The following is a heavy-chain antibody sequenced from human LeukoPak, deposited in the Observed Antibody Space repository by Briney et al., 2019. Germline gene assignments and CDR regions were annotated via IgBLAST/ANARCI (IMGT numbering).Heavy chain of an antibody. V-gene: IGHV3-30*03. D-gene: IGHD3-3*01. CDR2: ISYDGSNK. J-gene: IGHJ4*02. Sequence: PGGPLRLSCAASGFTFSSYGMHWVRQAPGKGLEWVAVISYDGSNKCYADSVKGRFTISRDNSKNTLYLQMNSLRAEDTAVYYCATLEGSFDYWGQGTLVTVSS. CDR3: ATLEGSFDY. CDR1: GFTFSSYG.